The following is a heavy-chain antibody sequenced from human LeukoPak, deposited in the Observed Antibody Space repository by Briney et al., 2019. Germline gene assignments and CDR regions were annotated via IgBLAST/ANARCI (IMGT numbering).Heavy chain of an antibody. CDR2: LIGSSGST. J-gene: IGHJ4*02. V-gene: IGHV3-23*01. Sequence: PGGSLRLSCAASGFTSTMYAMNWVRQAPGKGLEWVSVLIGSSGSTDYADSVKGRFTMSRDISKNTLFLQMNSLRAGDTAIYYCAKGAYDYIEIAYFDSWGQGTLVTVSS. CDR3: AKGAYDYIEIAYFDS. D-gene: IGHD5-12*01. CDR1: GFTSTMYA.